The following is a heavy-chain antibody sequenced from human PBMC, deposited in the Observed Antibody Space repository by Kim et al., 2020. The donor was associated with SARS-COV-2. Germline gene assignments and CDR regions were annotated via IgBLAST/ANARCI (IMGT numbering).Heavy chain of an antibody. CDR1: GGSFSGYY. CDR2: INHSGST. CDR3: ARGYYGSGSYYNEATGDDAFDI. V-gene: IGHV4-34*01. D-gene: IGHD3-10*01. J-gene: IGHJ3*02. Sequence: SETLSLTCAVYGGSFSGYYWSWIRQPPGKGLEWIGEINHSGSTNYNPSLKSRVTISVDTSKNQFSLKLSSVTAADTAVYYCARGYYGSGSYYNEATGDDAFDIWGHGTMVTVSS.